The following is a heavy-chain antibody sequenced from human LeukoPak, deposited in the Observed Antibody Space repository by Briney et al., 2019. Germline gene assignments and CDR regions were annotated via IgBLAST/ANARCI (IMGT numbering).Heavy chain of an antibody. D-gene: IGHD2-21*02. V-gene: IGHV1-2*02. CDR3: AREGHDSDYFQH. Sequence: ASVKVSCKASGYTFTGYYMHWVRQAPGQGLEWMRWINPNSGGTNYAQKFQGRVTMTRDTSISTAYMELSRLRSDDTAVYYCAREGHDSDYFQHWGQGTLVTVSS. CDR2: INPNSGGT. CDR1: GYTFTGYY. J-gene: IGHJ1*01.